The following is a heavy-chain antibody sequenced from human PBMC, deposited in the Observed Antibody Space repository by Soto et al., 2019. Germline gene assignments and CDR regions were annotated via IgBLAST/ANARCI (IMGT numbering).Heavy chain of an antibody. CDR2: IWYDGSNK. D-gene: IGHD6-13*01. Sequence: GGSLRLSCAASGFTFSSYGMHWVRQAPGKGLEWVAVIWYDGSNKYYADSVKGRFTISRDNSKNTLYLQMNSLRAEDTAVYYCAREWRSSSWYFPSIDYYYYGMDVWGQGTTVTVSS. CDR1: GFTFSSYG. CDR3: AREWRSSSWYFPSIDYYYYGMDV. V-gene: IGHV3-33*01. J-gene: IGHJ6*02.